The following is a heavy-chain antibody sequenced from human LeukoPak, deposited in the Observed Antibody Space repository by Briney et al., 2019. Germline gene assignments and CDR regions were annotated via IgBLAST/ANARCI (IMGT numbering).Heavy chain of an antibody. D-gene: IGHD3-10*01. J-gene: IGHJ4*02. Sequence: SETLSLTCTVSGGSISRSGYYWGWIRQTPGKGLEWIGSIYYSGSTYYKSSLKSRVTISLDTSKNQFSLKLSSVTAADTAVYYCARARSGSYRKYYFDYWGQGTLVTVSS. CDR3: ARARSGSYRKYYFDY. V-gene: IGHV4-39*07. CDR1: GGSISRSGYY. CDR2: IYYSGST.